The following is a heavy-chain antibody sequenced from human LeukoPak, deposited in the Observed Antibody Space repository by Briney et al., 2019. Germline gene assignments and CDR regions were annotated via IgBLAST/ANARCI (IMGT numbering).Heavy chain of an antibody. CDR2: ISANGNDI. D-gene: IGHD4-17*01. CDR1: GFTYSSRS. Sequence: GGSLRLSCSASGFTYSSRSIHWVRQAPGKGLEYVSTISANGNDIYYADSVKGRFTISRDNSKNTVDLQMSSLRAEDTAVYYCVTDLNKWVDYAYWGRGTLVTVSS. CDR3: VTDLNKWVDYAY. J-gene: IGHJ4*02. V-gene: IGHV3-64D*06.